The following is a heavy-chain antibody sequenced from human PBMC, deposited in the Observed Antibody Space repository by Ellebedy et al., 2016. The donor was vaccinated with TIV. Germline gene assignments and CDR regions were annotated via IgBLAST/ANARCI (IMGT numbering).Heavy chain of an antibody. CDR1: GFSISNYN. V-gene: IGHV3-21*01. D-gene: IGHD6-19*01. CDR2: ISSSSSHI. Sequence: GESLKISXAASGFSISNYNMNWVRQAPGKGLEWVSSISSSSSHIYYADSVKGRFTISRDNTKNSLYLQMNSLRAEDTAVYYCASDPVAGSANWGQGILVTVSS. J-gene: IGHJ4*02. CDR3: ASDPVAGSAN.